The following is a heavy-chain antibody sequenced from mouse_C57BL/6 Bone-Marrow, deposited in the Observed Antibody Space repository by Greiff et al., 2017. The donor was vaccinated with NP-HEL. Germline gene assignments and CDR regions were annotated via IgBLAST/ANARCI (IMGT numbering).Heavy chain of an antibody. J-gene: IGHJ1*03. CDR3: ARCHYYGGDYYFDV. V-gene: IGHV1-39*01. CDR2: INPTYGTT. CDR1: GYSFTDYY. D-gene: IGHD1-2*01. Sequence: VQLKQPGPELVKPGASVKLSCKASGYSFTDYYMNWVKQSHGKSLEWIGVINPTYGTTSYNQKFKGKATLTVDQSSSTAYMQLNSLTSEDSAVYYCARCHYYGGDYYFDVWGTGTTVTVSA.